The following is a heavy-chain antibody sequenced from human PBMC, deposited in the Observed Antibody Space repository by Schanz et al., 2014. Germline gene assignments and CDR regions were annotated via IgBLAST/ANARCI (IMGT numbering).Heavy chain of an antibody. CDR1: GYTFTNFF. J-gene: IGHJ6*02. CDR2: INPSGGGT. V-gene: IGHV1-46*01. D-gene: IGHD5-12*01. CDR3: ARDLTVDTGYVVHYYYYGMDV. Sequence: QVQLVQSGAEVKKPGSSVKVSCKASGYTFTNFFLHWVRQAPGQGLEWMGIINPSGGGTSYALRFQDRVTVTSDTSASTAYMELTSLRSEDTAVYFCARDLTVDTGYVVHYYYYGMDVWGQGTTVTVSS.